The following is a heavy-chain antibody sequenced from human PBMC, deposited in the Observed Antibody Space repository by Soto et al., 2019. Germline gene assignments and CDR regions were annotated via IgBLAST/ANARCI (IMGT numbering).Heavy chain of an antibody. CDR2: IKQDGSEK. J-gene: IGHJ4*02. CDR3: ARVLGLRFLEWSSTNYFDY. CDR1: GFSFSYYW. V-gene: IGHV3-7*03. D-gene: IGHD3-3*01. Sequence: PAGSLRLSCAASGFSFSYYWMSWVRQAPGKGPEWVANIKQDGSEKYFVDSVKGRFTISRDNAKNSLYLQMNSLRAEDTAVYYCARVLGLRFLEWSSTNYFDYWGQGTTVTVSS.